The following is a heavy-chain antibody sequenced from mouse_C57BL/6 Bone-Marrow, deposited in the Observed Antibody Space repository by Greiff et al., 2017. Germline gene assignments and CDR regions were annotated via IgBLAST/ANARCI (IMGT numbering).Heavy chain of an antibody. CDR3: ARRGRSLYYAMDY. CDR1: GFTFSDYG. J-gene: IGHJ4*01. Sequence: EVKLMESGGGLVQPGGSLKLSCAASGFTFSDYGMAWVRQAPRKGPEWVAFISNLAYSIYYADTVTGRFTISRENAKNTLYLEMSSLRSEDTAMYYCARRGRSLYYAMDYWGQGTSVTVSS. CDR2: ISNLAYSI. V-gene: IGHV5-15*04.